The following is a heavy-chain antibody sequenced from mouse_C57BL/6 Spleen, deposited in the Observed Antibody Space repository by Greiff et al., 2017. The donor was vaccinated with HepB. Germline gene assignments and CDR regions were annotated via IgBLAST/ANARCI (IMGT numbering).Heavy chain of an antibody. Sequence: VQLQQSGAELMKPGASVKLSCKATGCTFTGYWIEWVKQRPGHGLEWIGEILPGSGSTNYNEKFKGKATFTADTSSNTAYLQLSSLTTEDSAILDCARGGVVARGFDYGGQGTTLTVSS. CDR2: ILPGSGST. D-gene: IGHD1-1*01. J-gene: IGHJ2*01. V-gene: IGHV1-9*01. CDR1: GCTFTGYW. CDR3: ARGGVVARGFDY.